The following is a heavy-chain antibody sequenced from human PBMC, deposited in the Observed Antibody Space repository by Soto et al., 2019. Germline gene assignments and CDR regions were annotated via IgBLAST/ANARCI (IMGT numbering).Heavy chain of an antibody. D-gene: IGHD4-17*01. CDR3: AKEKTTVRRRYKSGPFDY. V-gene: IGHV3-23*01. Sequence: EVQLLESGGGLVQPGGSLRLSCAASGFTFSSYAMSWVRQAPGKGLEWVSAISGSGGSTYYADSVKGRFTISRDNSKNTLYLQMNSLRAEDTAVYYCAKEKTTVRRRYKSGPFDYWGQGTLVTVSS. CDR1: GFTFSSYA. J-gene: IGHJ4*02. CDR2: ISGSGGST.